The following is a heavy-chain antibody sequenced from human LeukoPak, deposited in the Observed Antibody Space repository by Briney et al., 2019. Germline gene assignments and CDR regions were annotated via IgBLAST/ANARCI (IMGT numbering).Heavy chain of an antibody. CDR2: ISGSGGST. CDR1: GFTFSSYA. J-gene: IGHJ4*02. Sequence: GGSLRLSCAASGFTFSSYAMSWVRQAPGKGLEWVSAISGSGGSTYYADSVKGRFTISRDNSKNTLYLQMNSLRAEDTAVYYCAKVTDSSGYYPTFDCWGQGTLVTVSS. V-gene: IGHV3-23*01. CDR3: AKVTDSSGYYPTFDC. D-gene: IGHD3-22*01.